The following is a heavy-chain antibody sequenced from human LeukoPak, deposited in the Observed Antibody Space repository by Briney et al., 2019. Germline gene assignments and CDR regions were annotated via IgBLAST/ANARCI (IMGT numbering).Heavy chain of an antibody. V-gene: IGHV3-33*01. J-gene: IGHJ3*02. D-gene: IGHD3-10*01. CDR1: GFTFSSYG. CDR2: IWYDGSNK. Sequence: GGSLRLSCAASGFTFSSYGMHWVRQAPGKGLEWVAVIWYDGSNKYYADSVKGRFTISRDNAKNLLFLQMNGLRAEDTALYYCARGRSITLLRGVAMSDGFDIWGQGAMVAVSS. CDR3: ARGRSITLLRGVAMSDGFDI.